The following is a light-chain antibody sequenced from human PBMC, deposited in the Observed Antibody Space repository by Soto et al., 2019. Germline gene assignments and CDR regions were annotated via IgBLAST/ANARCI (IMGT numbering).Light chain of an antibody. J-gene: IGKJ3*01. V-gene: IGKV1-6*01. CDR1: QGIRND. CDR3: LQDYNYPFT. Sequence: AIQVTQSPSSLSASVGDRVTISCRASQGIRNDLGWYQQKPGKAPKLLIYAASSLQSGVPSRFSGSGSGTDFTLTISSLQPEDFATYYCLQDYNYPFTFGPGTKVDI. CDR2: AAS.